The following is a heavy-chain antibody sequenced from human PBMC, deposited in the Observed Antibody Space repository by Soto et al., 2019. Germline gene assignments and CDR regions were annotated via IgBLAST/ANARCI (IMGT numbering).Heavy chain of an antibody. J-gene: IGHJ4*02. Sequence: SETLSLTCAVYGGSFSGYYWSWIRQPPGKGLEWIGEINYSGSTNYNPSLKSRVTISVDTSKNQFSLKLSSVTAADTAVYYCARGVRDFWSGYQGNFDYWGQGTLVTVSS. CDR3: ARGVRDFWSGYQGNFDY. D-gene: IGHD3-3*01. CDR2: INYSGST. V-gene: IGHV4-34*01. CDR1: GGSFSGYY.